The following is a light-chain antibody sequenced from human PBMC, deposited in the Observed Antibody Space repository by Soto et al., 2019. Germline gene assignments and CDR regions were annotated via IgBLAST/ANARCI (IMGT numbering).Light chain of an antibody. J-gene: IGKJ1*01. CDR2: GAS. V-gene: IGKV3-15*01. CDR1: QSLSSN. CDR3: QQYDSTVWT. Sequence: EIVMTQSPATLSVSPGERVTLSCRASQSLSSNLAWYQQKPGQAPRLLIYGASTRATDIPARFSGSGSGTDFTLTIRRLEPEDFAVYYCQQYDSTVWTFGQGTKVDIK.